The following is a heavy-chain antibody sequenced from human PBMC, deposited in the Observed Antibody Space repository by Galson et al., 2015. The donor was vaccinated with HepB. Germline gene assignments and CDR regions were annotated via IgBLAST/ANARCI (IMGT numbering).Heavy chain of an antibody. V-gene: IGHV3-48*01. CDR3: ARATEESYGSGSYQHAFDI. J-gene: IGHJ3*02. Sequence: SLRLSCAASGFTFSGYSMNWVRQAPGKGLEWVSCISSSSSTIYYADSVKGRFTISRDNAKNSLYLQMNSLRAEDTAVYYCARATEESYGSGSYQHAFDIWGQGTMVTVSS. CDR1: GFTFSGYS. D-gene: IGHD3-10*01. CDR2: ISSSSSTI.